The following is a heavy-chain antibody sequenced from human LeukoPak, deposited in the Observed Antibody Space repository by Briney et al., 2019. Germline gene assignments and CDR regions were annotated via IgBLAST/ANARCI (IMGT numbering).Heavy chain of an antibody. D-gene: IGHD6-19*01. V-gene: IGHV4-59*01. CDR3: AREGIAVAGSFDY. CDR2: IYYSGST. CDR1: GGSISSYY. Sequence: PSETLSLTCTVSGGSISSYYWSWIRQPPGKGLEWIGYIYYSGSTNYNPSLKSRVTISVDTSKNQFSLKLSSVTAAGTAVYYCAREGIAVAGSFDYWGQGTLVTVSS. J-gene: IGHJ4*02.